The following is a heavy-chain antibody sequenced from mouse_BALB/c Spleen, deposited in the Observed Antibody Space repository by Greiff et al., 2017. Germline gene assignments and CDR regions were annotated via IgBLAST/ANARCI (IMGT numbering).Heavy chain of an antibody. Sequence: SGAELVKPGASVKLSCKASGYTFTSYWMHWVKQRPGQGLEWIGEIDPSDSYTNYNQKFKGKATLTVDKSTSTAYMQLSSLTSEDSAVYYCARGGEDYWGQGTTLTVSS. CDR2: IDPSDSYT. J-gene: IGHJ2*01. CDR1: GYTFTSYW. CDR3: ARGGEDY. V-gene: IGHV1-69*02.